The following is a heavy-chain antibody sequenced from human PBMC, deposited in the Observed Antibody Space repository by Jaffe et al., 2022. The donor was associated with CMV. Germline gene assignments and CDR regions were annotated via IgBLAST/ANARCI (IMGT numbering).Heavy chain of an antibody. D-gene: IGHD2-15*01. Sequence: EVQLVESGGGLVQPGGSLRLSCAASGFTFSDYDMHWVRQAAGKGLEWVAGVGTARDTYYPGSVRGRFTISREDGKTSLYLQMNNLRAGDTAVYYCARGIGGGPKYGMDVWGQGTTVIVSS. J-gene: IGHJ6*02. CDR3: ARGIGGGPKYGMDV. CDR1: GFTFSDYD. V-gene: IGHV3-13*01. CDR2: VGTARDT.